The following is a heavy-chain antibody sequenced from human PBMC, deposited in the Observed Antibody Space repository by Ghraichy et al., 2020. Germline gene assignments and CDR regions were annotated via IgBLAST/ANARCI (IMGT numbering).Heavy chain of an antibody. Sequence: GGSLRLSCAASGFTFSSYAMSWVRQAPGKGLEWVSAISGSGGSTYYADSVKGRFTISRDNSKNTLYLQMNSLRAEDTAVYYCAKELYYYDSSGSYKDYYYYGMDVWGQGTTVTVSS. J-gene: IGHJ6*02. CDR1: GFTFSSYA. D-gene: IGHD3-22*01. V-gene: IGHV3-23*01. CDR2: ISGSGGST. CDR3: AKELYYYDSSGSYKDYYYYGMDV.